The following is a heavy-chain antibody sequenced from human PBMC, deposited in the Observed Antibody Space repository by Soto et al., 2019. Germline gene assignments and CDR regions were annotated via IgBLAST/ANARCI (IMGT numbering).Heavy chain of an antibody. J-gene: IGHJ6*02. CDR2: IMPVFRTP. D-gene: IGHD2-8*01. CDR3: ARDNDRPQLGGNYYYILDV. Sequence: QVQLEQSGAEVKKPGSSVRVSCKASGGIVRTADISWMRQAPGQGLEWMGGIMPVFRTPDYAQKFQGRVTITADESTNTAYMELSGLRSDDTAVYYCARDNDRPQLGGNYYYILDVWGQETTITVSS. CDR1: GGIVRTAD. V-gene: IGHV1-69*12.